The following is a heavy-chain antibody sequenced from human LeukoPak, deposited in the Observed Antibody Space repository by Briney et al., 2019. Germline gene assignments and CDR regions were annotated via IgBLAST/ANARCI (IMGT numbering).Heavy chain of an antibody. CDR2: ISGSGGST. Sequence: GGSLRLSCAASGFTFSSYAMSWVRQASGKGLEWVSAISGSGGSTYYADSVKGRFTISRDNSKNTLYLQMNSLRAEDTAVYYCAKDLSRWELTLFDYWGQGTLVTVSS. D-gene: IGHD1-26*01. V-gene: IGHV3-23*01. J-gene: IGHJ4*02. CDR3: AKDLSRWELTLFDY. CDR1: GFTFSSYA.